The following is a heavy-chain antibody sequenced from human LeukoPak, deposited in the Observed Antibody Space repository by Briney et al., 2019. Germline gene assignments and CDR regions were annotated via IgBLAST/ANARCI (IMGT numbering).Heavy chain of an antibody. D-gene: IGHD2-21*02. CDR2: ISGSGGST. J-gene: IGHJ4*02. Sequence: GASLRLSCAASGFTFSSYGMRWVRQAPGKGLEWVSAISGSGGSTYYADSGKGRFTISRDNSKNPLYLQMNSLRAEDTAVYYCAKGFNVVVTAMDYCGQGTLVTVSS. CDR1: GFTFSSYG. V-gene: IGHV3-23*01. CDR3: AKGFNVVVTAMDY.